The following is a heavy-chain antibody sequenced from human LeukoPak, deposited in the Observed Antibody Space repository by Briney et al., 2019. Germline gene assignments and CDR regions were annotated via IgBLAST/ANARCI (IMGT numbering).Heavy chain of an antibody. CDR1: GFTFSSYA. CDR2: ISWNSGSI. CDR3: AKDIRGDSSGYYNY. V-gene: IGHV3-9*01. Sequence: GGSLRLSCAASGFTFSSYAMSWVRQAPGKGLEWVSGISWNSGSIGYADSVKGRFTISRDNAKNSLYLQMNSLRAEDTALYYCAKDIRGDSSGYYNYWGQGTLVTVSS. J-gene: IGHJ4*02. D-gene: IGHD3-22*01.